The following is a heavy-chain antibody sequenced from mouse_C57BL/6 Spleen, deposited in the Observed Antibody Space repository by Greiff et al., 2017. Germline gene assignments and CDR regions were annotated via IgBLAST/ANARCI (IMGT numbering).Heavy chain of an antibody. V-gene: IGHV1-22*01. D-gene: IGHD4-1*01. Sequence: EVQLQQPGPELVKPGASVKMSCKASGYTFTDYNMHWVKQSHGKSLEWLGYINPNNGGTSYNQKFKGKATLTVNQSSSTAYMELRSLTSEDSAVYYCARPPGLVTYARDYWGQGTSVTVSS. J-gene: IGHJ4*01. CDR2: INPNNGGT. CDR3: ARPPGLVTYARDY. CDR1: GYTFTDYN.